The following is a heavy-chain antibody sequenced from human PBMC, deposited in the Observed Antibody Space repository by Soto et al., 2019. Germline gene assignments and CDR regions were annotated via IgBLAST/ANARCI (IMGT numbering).Heavy chain of an antibody. D-gene: IGHD5-12*01. J-gene: IGHJ4*02. CDR1: GYTFTGYY. V-gene: IGHV1-2*02. CDR2: INPKNGDT. Sequence: QVQLVQSGAEVKKPGASVKVSCKASGYTFTGYYIHWVRQAPGQGLEWMGWINPKNGDTIFAQKVQGRVTMTRDTSTSTAYMELTSLRFDDTAVYYCARHSGYDYVFDYWGQGTLVTVSS. CDR3: ARHSGYDYVFDY.